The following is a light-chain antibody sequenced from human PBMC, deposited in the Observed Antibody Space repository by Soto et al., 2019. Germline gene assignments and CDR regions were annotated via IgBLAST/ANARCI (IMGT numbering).Light chain of an antibody. V-gene: IGKV1-5*03. CDR3: QQYTSYSPT. CDR1: QTISGW. CDR2: EAS. J-gene: IGKJ1*01. Sequence: DIQMTQSPSTLSASVGDRVTITCRASQTISGWLAWYQQKPGKAPKLLIFEASMLESGVPSRFSGSRSGTEFTLTIDSLQPDDFATYYCQQYTSYSPTFGQGTKVEI.